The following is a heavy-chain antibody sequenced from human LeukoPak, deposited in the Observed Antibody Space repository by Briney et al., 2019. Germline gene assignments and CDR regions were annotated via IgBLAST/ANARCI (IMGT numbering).Heavy chain of an antibody. J-gene: IGHJ4*02. CDR3: ARAREYSGSFSFDY. Sequence: SETLSLTCTVSGGSISSYYWSWIRQPAGKGLEWIGYIYYSGSTNYNPPLKSRVTISVDTSENQFSLKLSSVTAADTAVYYCARAREYSGSFSFDYWGQGTLVTVSS. V-gene: IGHV4-59*01. CDR2: IYYSGST. CDR1: GGSISSYY. D-gene: IGHD1-26*01.